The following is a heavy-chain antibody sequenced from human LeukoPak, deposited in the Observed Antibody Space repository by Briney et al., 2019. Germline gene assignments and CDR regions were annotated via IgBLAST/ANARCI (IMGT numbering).Heavy chain of an antibody. CDR3: ARQARDYDSGGYYYFDY. CDR1: GGSISSSSYY. Sequence: SETLSLTCTVSGGSISSSSYYWGWIRQPPGKGLEWIGSIYYSGSTYYNPSLKSRVTISVDTSKNQFSLKLSSVTAADTAVYYCARQARDYDSGGYYYFDYWGQGTLVTVSS. CDR2: IYYSGST. D-gene: IGHD3-22*01. V-gene: IGHV4-39*01. J-gene: IGHJ4*02.